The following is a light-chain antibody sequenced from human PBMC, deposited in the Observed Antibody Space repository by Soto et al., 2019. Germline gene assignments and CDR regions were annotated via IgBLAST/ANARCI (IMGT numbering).Light chain of an antibody. Sequence: QSALTQPPSASGSPGQSVTISCTGTSSDVGGYNYVSWYQQHPGKAPKLMIYEVNKRPSGVPDRFSGSKSDNTASLTVSGLQAEDEADYYCNSYAGSPYVFGTGTKLTVL. CDR2: EVN. CDR1: SSDVGGYNY. CDR3: NSYAGSPYV. V-gene: IGLV2-8*01. J-gene: IGLJ1*01.